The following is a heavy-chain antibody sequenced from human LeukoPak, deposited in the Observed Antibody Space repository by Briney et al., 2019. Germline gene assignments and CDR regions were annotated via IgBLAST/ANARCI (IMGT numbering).Heavy chain of an antibody. CDR1: GFTFSSYA. V-gene: IGHV3-23*01. J-gene: IGHJ3*02. CDR2: ISGSGGST. Sequence: GGALRLSCAASGFTFSSYAMSWVRQAPGKGLEWVSAISGSGGSTYYADSVKGRFTISRDNSKNTLYLQMDSLRVEDTAVYYCARGGIITSYAFEIWGQGAMVTVSS. D-gene: IGHD3-10*01. CDR3: ARGGIITSYAFEI.